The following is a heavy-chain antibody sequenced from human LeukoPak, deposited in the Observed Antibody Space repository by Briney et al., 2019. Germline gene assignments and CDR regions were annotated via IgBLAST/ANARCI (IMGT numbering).Heavy chain of an antibody. Sequence: SETLSLTCTVSGGSISSYYWSWIRQPPGKGLEWIGYIYYSGSTNYNPSLKSRVTISVDTSKNQFSLKLSSVTAADTAVYYCARHRRYFDWLSYFDYWGQGTLVTVSS. V-gene: IGHV4-59*08. CDR3: ARHRRYFDWLSYFDY. D-gene: IGHD3-9*01. CDR2: IYYSGST. J-gene: IGHJ4*02. CDR1: GGSISSYY.